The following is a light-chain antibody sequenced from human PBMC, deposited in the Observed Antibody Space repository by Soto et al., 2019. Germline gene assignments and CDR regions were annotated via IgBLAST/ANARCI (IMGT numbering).Light chain of an antibody. Sequence: QSVRTQPASVGGSPGQSITVSCTGTSSDTGASNLVSWYQHLPGGAPKVIICGATNRPSGVSDRFSGSKAGNTASLTISGLQADDEAEYFCLSYKTDNTFVFGTGTKATVL. CDR1: SSDTGASNL. CDR3: LSYKTDNTFV. J-gene: IGLJ1*01. CDR2: GAT. V-gene: IGLV2-14*01.